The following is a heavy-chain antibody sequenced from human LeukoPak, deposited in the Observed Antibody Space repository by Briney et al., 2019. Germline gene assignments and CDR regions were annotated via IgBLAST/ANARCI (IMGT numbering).Heavy chain of an antibody. J-gene: IGHJ4*02. CDR3: ARGERYSSGWYGEYYFDY. D-gene: IGHD6-19*01. V-gene: IGHV4-39*01. CDR1: GGSISSSSYY. CDR2: IYYRGST. Sequence: PSETLSLTCTVSGGSISSSSYYWGWIRQPPGKGLQWIGTIYYRGSTYYNPSLKSRVTISVDTSKNQFSLKLSPVTAADTAVYYCARGERYSSGWYGEYYFDYWGQGTLVTVSS.